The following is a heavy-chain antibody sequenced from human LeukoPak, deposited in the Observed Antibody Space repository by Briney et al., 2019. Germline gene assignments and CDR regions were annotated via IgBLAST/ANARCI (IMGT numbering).Heavy chain of an antibody. CDR2: ISAYNGNT. V-gene: IGHV1-18*01. D-gene: IGHD3-3*01. CDR1: GYTFTSYG. CDR3: AREGTATYYDFWSGYFYYYYYYMDV. J-gene: IGHJ6*03. Sequence: ASVKVSCKASGYTFTSYGISWVRQAPGQGLEWMGWISAYNGNTNYAQKLQGRVTMTTDTSTSTAYMELRSLRSDDTAVYYCAREGTATYYDFWSGYFYYYYYYMDVWGKGTTVTVSS.